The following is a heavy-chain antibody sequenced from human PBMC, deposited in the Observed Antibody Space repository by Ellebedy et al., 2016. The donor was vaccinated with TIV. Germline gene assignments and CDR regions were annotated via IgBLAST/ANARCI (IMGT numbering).Heavy chain of an antibody. J-gene: IGHJ4*02. CDR2: INPHSGAT. Sequence: AASVKVSCKASGYTFIDYYIHWVRQAPGQGLEWMGWINPHSGATNYAQKFEGRLTMTRDTSISTAYMELNRLTSDDTAMYYCARDGWGSSGYYLPYFDYWGQGTLVTVSS. D-gene: IGHD3-22*01. V-gene: IGHV1-2*02. CDR1: GYTFIDYY. CDR3: ARDGWGSSGYYLPYFDY.